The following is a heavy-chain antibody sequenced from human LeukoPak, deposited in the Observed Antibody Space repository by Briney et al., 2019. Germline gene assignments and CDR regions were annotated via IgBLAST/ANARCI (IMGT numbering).Heavy chain of an antibody. J-gene: IGHJ3*02. CDR3: AKDCGGGSCYGPYGAFDI. Sequence: GGSLRLSCAASGFTFSSYEMNWVRQAPGKGLELVSYISSSGSTIYYADSVKGRFTISRDNAKNSLYLQMNSLTAEATAVYYCAKDCGGGSCYGPYGAFDIWGQGTMVTVSS. D-gene: IGHD2-15*01. CDR2: ISSSGSTI. CDR1: GFTFSSYE. V-gene: IGHV3-48*03.